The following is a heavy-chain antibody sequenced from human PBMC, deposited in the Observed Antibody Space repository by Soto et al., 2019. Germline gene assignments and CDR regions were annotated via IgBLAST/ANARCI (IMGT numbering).Heavy chain of an antibody. CDR3: ARDGPRGGGSCCYGMDV. V-gene: IGHV1-2*02. D-gene: IGHD2-15*01. J-gene: IGHJ6*02. Sequence: QVQLVQSGAEVKKPGASVKVSCKASGYTFTGYYMHWVRQAPGQGLEWMGWINPNSGGTNYAQKFQGRVTMTRDTSISTAYMELSRLRSDDTAVYYCARDGPRGGGSCCYGMDVWGQGTTVTVSS. CDR2: INPNSGGT. CDR1: GYTFTGYY.